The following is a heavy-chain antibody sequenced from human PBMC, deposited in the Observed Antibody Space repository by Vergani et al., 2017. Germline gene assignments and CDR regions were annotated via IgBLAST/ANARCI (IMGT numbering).Heavy chain of an antibody. D-gene: IGHD4-17*01. CDR3: ARATTVTTNYYEGMDV. Sequence: EVQLLESGGGLVQPGGSLRLSCAASGFTFSSYAMSWVRQAPGKGLEWVSAISGSGGSTYYADSVKGRFTISRDNSKNTLYLQMNRRRAEDTAVYYCARATTVTTNYYEGMDVWGQGTTVTVSS. V-gene: IGHV3-23*01. J-gene: IGHJ6*02. CDR2: ISGSGGST. CDR1: GFTFSSYA.